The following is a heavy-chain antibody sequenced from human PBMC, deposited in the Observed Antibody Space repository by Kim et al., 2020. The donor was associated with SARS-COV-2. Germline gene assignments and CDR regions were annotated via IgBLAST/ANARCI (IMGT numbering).Heavy chain of an antibody. CDR3: ATGDPTYYYDSSGYLPFDY. D-gene: IGHD3-22*01. Sequence: ASVKVSCKVSGYTLTELSMHWVRQAPGKGLEWMGGFDPEDGETIYAQKFQGRVTMTEDTSTDTAYMELSSLRSEDTAVYYCATGDPTYYYDSSGYLPFDYWGQGTLVTVS. J-gene: IGHJ4*02. CDR1: GYTLTELS. V-gene: IGHV1-24*01. CDR2: FDPEDGET.